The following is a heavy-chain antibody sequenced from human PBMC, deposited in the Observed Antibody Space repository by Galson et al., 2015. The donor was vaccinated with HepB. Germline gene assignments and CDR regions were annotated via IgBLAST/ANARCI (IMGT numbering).Heavy chain of an antibody. Sequence: SVKVSCKASGYTFTSYAMNWVRQAPGQGLEWMGWINTNTGNPTYAQGFTGRFVFSLDTSVSTAYLQISSLKAEDTAVYYCARVWYSSGWYGGVDAFDIWGQGTMVTVSS. CDR3: ARVWYSSGWYGGVDAFDI. CDR1: GYTFTSYA. V-gene: IGHV7-4-1*02. J-gene: IGHJ3*02. CDR2: INTNTGNP. D-gene: IGHD6-19*01.